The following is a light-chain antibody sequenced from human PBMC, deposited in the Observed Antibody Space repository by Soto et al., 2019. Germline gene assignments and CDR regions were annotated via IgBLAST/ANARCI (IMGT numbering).Light chain of an antibody. J-gene: IGKJ2*02. V-gene: IGKV3-20*01. CDR1: QSVSSSY. CDR3: QQYGSSRT. Sequence: EIVLTQSPGTLSLSPGERATLSCRASQSVSSSYVAWHQQKPGQAPRLLIYGASSRATVIPDMFSGSGSATYFTLTISRLSHEDAAEYYCQQYGSSRTFGQGTKLEIK. CDR2: GAS.